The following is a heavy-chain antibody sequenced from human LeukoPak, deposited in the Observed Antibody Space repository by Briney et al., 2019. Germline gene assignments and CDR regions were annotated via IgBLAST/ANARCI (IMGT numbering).Heavy chain of an antibody. D-gene: IGHD3-22*01. J-gene: IGHJ5*02. CDR3: ARDPVVSPRASFPNWFDP. CDR1: GFPFSGSG. V-gene: IGHV3-33*01. CDR2: IWYDGSHQ. Sequence: GGSLRLSCAASGFPFSGSGMHWVRQAPGKGLEWVAVIWYDGSHQYYADSVKGRFTISRDNAKNSLYLQMNSLRAEDTAVYYCARDPVVSPRASFPNWFDPWGQGTLVTVSS.